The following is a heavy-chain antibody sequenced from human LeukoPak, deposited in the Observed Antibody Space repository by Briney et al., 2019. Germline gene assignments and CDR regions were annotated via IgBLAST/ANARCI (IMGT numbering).Heavy chain of an antibody. J-gene: IGHJ4*02. D-gene: IGHD3-3*01. Sequence: GGSLRLSCAASGFTFSSYGMYWVRQAPGKGLEWLAVISSDGSNKYYADSVKGRFTISRDNSKNTLDLQMNSLRTEDTAVYYCAKGHYDFWSGHFDFWGQGTLVTVSS. V-gene: IGHV3-30*18. CDR2: ISSDGSNK. CDR3: AKGHYDFWSGHFDF. CDR1: GFTFSSYG.